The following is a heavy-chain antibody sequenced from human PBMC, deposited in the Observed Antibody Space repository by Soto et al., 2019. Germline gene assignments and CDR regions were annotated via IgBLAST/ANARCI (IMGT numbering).Heavy chain of an antibody. Sequence: QVQLQESGPGLVKPSGTLSLTCAVSSGSISSSNWWSWVRHPPGKGLEGIGEIYHSGSTNYNPSLKSRVTISVDKSKNQFSLKLSSVTAADTAVYYCARIVATIYYYYMDVWGKGTTVTISS. CDR3: ARIVATIYYYYMDV. D-gene: IGHD5-12*01. V-gene: IGHV4-4*02. CDR1: SGSISSSNW. J-gene: IGHJ6*03. CDR2: IYHSGST.